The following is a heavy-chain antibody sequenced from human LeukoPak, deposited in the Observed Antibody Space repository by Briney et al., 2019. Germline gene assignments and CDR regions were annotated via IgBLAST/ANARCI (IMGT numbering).Heavy chain of an antibody. J-gene: IGHJ4*02. CDR2: ITASAGST. CDR3: AKDCGGNVPFHY. CDR1: GFTFSSFA. D-gene: IGHD4-23*01. V-gene: IGHV3-23*01. Sequence: PGGSLRLSCAASGFTFSSFAMSWVRQAPGKGLEWVPAITASAGSTYFADSVKGRFTISRDNSKNTLYLQMNSLRPEDTAIYYCAKDCGGNVPFHYWGQGTLVTVSS.